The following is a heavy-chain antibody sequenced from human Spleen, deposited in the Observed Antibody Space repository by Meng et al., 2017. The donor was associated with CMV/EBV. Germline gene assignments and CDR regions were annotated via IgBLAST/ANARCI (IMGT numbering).Heavy chain of an antibody. J-gene: IGHJ3*02. Sequence: SCAASRFRFSNFAMHWVRQPPGKGLEWVTVISFDGAKKYYADSVKGRFTVSRDNSKNTLFLQMNSLRAEDTAVYYCAKNWNDDSFDIWGQGTMVTVSS. V-gene: IGHV3-30-3*02. CDR2: ISFDGAKK. D-gene: IGHD1-1*01. CDR3: AKNWNDDSFDI. CDR1: RFRFSNFA.